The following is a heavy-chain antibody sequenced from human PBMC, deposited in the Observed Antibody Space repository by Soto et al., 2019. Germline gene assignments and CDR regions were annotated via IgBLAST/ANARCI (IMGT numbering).Heavy chain of an antibody. V-gene: IGHV4-34*01. CDR3: ARGSVPDSYYYYGMDV. D-gene: IGHD2-2*01. CDR1: GGSFSGYY. Sequence: SETLSLTCAVYGGSFSGYYCSWIRQPPGKGLEWIGEINHSGSTNYNPSLKSRVTISVDTSKNQFSLKLSSVTAADTAVYYCARGSVPDSYYYYGMDVWGQGTTVTVSS. CDR2: INHSGST. J-gene: IGHJ6*02.